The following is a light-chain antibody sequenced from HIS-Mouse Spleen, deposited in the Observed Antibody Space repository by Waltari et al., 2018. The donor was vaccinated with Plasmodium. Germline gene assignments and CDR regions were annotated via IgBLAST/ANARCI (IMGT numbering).Light chain of an antibody. CDR3: QAWDSSTGV. J-gene: IGLJ2*01. Sequence: SYELTQPPSVSVSPGQTASITCSGDKLGDKYACWYQQKPGQSPVLVIDQDSKRPSGIPERFSGSNSGNPATLTISGTQAMDEADYYCQAWDSSTGVFGGGTKLTVL. V-gene: IGLV3-1*01. CDR1: KLGDKY. CDR2: QDS.